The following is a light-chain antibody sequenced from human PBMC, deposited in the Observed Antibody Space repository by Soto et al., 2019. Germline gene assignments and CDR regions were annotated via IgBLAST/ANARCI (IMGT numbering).Light chain of an antibody. J-gene: IGKJ2*01. CDR3: RQYGSSPLYT. Sequence: EIVLTQSPGTLSLSPGERATLSCRASQSVSSSSYLAWYQQKPGQAPRLLIYGASSRATGIPDRFSGSGSATDFTLTISRLEPEDFAVNYCRQYGSSPLYTFGQGTKLEIK. V-gene: IGKV3-20*01. CDR1: QSVSSSSY. CDR2: GAS.